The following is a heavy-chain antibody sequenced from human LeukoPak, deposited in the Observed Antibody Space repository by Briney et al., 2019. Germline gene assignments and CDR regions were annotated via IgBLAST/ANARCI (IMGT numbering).Heavy chain of an antibody. CDR2: INHSGST. CDR3: ARDKSYCSGGTCYSD. V-gene: IGHV4-4*02. J-gene: IGHJ4*02. D-gene: IGHD2-15*01. CDR1: GGSISSSNR. Sequence: SETLSLTCAVSGGSISSSNRWSWVRQPPGKGLEWIGEINHSGSTNYNPSLKSRVTISIDKSKNQFSLTLSSVTTADTAVYYCARDKSYCSGGTCYSDWGQGTLVTVSS.